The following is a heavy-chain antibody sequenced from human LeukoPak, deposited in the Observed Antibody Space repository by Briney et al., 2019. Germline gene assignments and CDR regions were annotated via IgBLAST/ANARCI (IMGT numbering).Heavy chain of an antibody. Sequence: GGSLRPSCAASGFTFSSYAMSWVRQAPGKGLEWVSAISGSGGSTYYADSVKSWFTISRDNSKNTLYLQMNSLRAEDTAVYYCAKDRGVGDIVVVPAEAFDIWGQGTMVTVSS. V-gene: IGHV3-23*01. CDR3: AKDRGVGDIVVVPAEAFDI. CDR1: GFTFSSYA. J-gene: IGHJ3*02. CDR2: ISGSGGST. D-gene: IGHD2-2*01.